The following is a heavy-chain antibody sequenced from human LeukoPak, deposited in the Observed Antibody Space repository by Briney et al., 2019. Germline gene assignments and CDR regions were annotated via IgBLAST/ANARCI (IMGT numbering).Heavy chain of an antibody. CDR3: ARGTTDIVAEISDAFDI. CDR2: IYNSGST. D-gene: IGHD5-12*01. Sequence: SETLSLTCTVSGGSISSYYWSWIRQPPGKGLEWIGYIYNSGSTNYNPSLKSRVTISVDTSKNQYSLKMSPVTAADTAVYYCARGTTDIVAEISDAFDIWGQGTVVTVSS. J-gene: IGHJ3*02. CDR1: GGSISSYY. V-gene: IGHV4-59*01.